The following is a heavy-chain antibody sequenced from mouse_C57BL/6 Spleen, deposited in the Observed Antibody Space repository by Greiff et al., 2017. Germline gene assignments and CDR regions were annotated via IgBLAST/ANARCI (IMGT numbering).Heavy chain of an antibody. CDR3: ARSGNWGLFFDY. CDR2: INPSNGGT. CDR1: GYTFTSYW. V-gene: IGHV1-53*01. D-gene: IGHD4-1*01. J-gene: IGHJ2*01. Sequence: QVQLQQPGTELVKPGASVKLSCKASGYTFTSYWMHWVKQRPGQGLEWIGNINPSNGGTNYNEKFKSKATLTVDKSSSTAYMQLSSLTSEDSSVYYCARSGNWGLFFDYWGQGTTLTVSS.